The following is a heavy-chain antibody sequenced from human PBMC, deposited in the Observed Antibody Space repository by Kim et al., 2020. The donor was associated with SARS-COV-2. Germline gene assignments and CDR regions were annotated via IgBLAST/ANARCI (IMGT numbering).Heavy chain of an antibody. CDR3: ARGGGIVGATTDPSAFDI. D-gene: IGHD1-26*01. J-gene: IGHJ3*02. CDR1: GYTFTSYD. CDR2: MNPNSGNT. Sequence: ASVKVSCKASGYTFTSYDINWVRQATGQGLEWMGWMNPNSGNTGYAQKFQGRVTMTRNTSISTAYMELSSLRSEDTAVYYCARGGGIVGATTDPSAFDIWGQGTMVTVSS. V-gene: IGHV1-8*01.